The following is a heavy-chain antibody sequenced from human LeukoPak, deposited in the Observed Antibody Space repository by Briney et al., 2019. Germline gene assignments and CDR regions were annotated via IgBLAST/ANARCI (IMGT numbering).Heavy chain of an antibody. CDR2: IYSGGST. CDR1: GFTVSSNY. J-gene: IGHJ4*02. Sequence: GGSLRLSCAASGFTVSSNYMSWVRQAPGKGLEWVSVIYSGGSTYYADSVKGRFTISRDNSKNTLYLQMNSLRAEDTAVYYCAMAPMVRGDFDYWGQGTLVTVSS. CDR3: AMAPMVRGDFDY. D-gene: IGHD3-10*01. V-gene: IGHV3-53*01.